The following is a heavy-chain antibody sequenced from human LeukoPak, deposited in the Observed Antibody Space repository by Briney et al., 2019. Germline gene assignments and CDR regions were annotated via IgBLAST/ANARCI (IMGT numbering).Heavy chain of an antibody. CDR1: GYSISSGYY. D-gene: IGHD2-8*01. Sequence: SETLSLTCAVSGYSISSGYYWGWIRQPPGKGLEWIGSFYHSGSTYYNPSLKSRVTISVDTSKNQFSLKLSSVTAADTAVYYCARRLNPDYWGQGTLVTVSS. J-gene: IGHJ4*02. V-gene: IGHV4-38-2*01. CDR3: ARRLNPDY. CDR2: FYHSGST.